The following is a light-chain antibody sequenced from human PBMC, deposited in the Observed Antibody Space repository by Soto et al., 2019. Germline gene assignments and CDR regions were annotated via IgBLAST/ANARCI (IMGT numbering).Light chain of an antibody. J-gene: IGKJ1*01. CDR3: QQRSNWPWT. CDR2: DAS. V-gene: IGKV3-11*01. CDR1: QSVSSY. Sequence: EIVLTQSPATLSLSPGERATLSCRASQSVSSYLAWYQQKPGQAPRLLIYDASNRATGIPARFSGSGSGTDFTLTISSLEPEDFAVYYSQQRSNWPWTLGQGTKV.